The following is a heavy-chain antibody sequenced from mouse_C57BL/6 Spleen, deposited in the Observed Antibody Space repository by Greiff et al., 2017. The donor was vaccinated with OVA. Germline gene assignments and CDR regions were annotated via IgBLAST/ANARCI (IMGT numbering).Heavy chain of an antibody. CDR3: ARRGVTTVVDAMDY. CDR1: GYTFTSYW. J-gene: IGHJ4*01. CDR2: INPSSGYT. D-gene: IGHD1-1*01. V-gene: IGHV1-7*01. Sequence: VQGVESGAELAKPGASVKLSCKASGYTFTSYWMHWVKQRPGQGLEWIGYINPSSGYTKYNQKFKDKATLTADKSSSTAYLQMSSLTYEDSAVYYCARRGVTTVVDAMDYWGQGTSVTVSS.